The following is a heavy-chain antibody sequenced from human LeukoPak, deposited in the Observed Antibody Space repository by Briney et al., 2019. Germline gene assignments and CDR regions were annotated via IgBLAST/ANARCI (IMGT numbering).Heavy chain of an antibody. CDR2: ISYDESNK. J-gene: IGHJ4*02. Sequence: PGGSLRPSCAASGFTFSSYWMSWVRQAPGKGLEWVAVISYDESNKYYADSVKGRFTISRGNSKNTLYMQMNSLRGEDTAVYYCAKDLSNIAAHTIDYWGQGTLVTVSS. D-gene: IGHD6-13*01. CDR1: GFTFSSYW. V-gene: IGHV3-30*18. CDR3: AKDLSNIAAHTIDY.